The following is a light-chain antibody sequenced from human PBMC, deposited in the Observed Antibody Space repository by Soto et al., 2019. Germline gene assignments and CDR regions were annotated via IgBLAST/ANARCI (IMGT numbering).Light chain of an antibody. CDR1: RSDVGGYNY. CDR3: YSYAGSNNWV. Sequence: QSALTQPPSASGSPGQSVTISCTGTRSDVGGYNYVSWYQQHPGKAPKLMIYEVSKRPSGVPDRFSGSKSGNTASLTVSGLQAEDEADYHCYSYAGSNNWVFGGGTKLTVL. V-gene: IGLV2-8*01. CDR2: EVS. J-gene: IGLJ3*02.